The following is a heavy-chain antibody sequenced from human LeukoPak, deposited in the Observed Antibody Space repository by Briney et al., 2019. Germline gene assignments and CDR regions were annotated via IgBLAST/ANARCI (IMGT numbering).Heavy chain of an antibody. CDR2: IIPIFGTA. Sequence: SVKVPCKASGGTFSSYAISWVRQAPGQGLEWMGGIIPIFGTANYAQKFQGRVTITADESTSTAYMELSSLRSEDTAVYYCARDRRDGYNFDYWGLGTLVTVSS. CDR3: ARDRRDGYNFDY. J-gene: IGHJ4*02. CDR1: GGTFSSYA. D-gene: IGHD5-24*01. V-gene: IGHV1-69*13.